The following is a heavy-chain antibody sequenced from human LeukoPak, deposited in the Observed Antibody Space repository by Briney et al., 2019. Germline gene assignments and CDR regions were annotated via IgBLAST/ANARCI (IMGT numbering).Heavy chain of an antibody. D-gene: IGHD5-12*01. Sequence: ASVKVSCKASGYTFTSYGISWVRQAPGQGLEWMGWISAYNGNTNYAQKPQGRVTMTTDTSTSTAYMELRSLRSDDTAVYYCARGRIVATIRAFVGYYFDYWGQGTLVTVSS. CDR1: GYTFTSYG. CDR2: ISAYNGNT. V-gene: IGHV1-18*04. CDR3: ARGRIVATIRAFVGYYFDY. J-gene: IGHJ4*02.